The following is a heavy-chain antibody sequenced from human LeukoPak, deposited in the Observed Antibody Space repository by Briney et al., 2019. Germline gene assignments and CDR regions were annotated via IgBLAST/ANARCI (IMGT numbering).Heavy chain of an antibody. CDR1: GGSISSGGYY. D-gene: IGHD3-22*01. CDR3: ARSSGYYDSSGYGY. CDR2: IYYSGST. V-gene: IGHV4-31*03. J-gene: IGHJ4*02. Sequence: SQTLSLTCTVSGGSISSGGYYWSWIRQHPGRGLEWIGYIYYSGSTYYNPSLKSRVTISVDTSKNQFSLKLSSVTAADTAVYYCARSSGYYDSSGYGYWGQGTLVTVSS.